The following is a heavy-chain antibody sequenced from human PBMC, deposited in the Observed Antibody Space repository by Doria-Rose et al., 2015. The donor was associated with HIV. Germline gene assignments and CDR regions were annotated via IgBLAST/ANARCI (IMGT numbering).Heavy chain of an antibody. CDR3: ARIKSSRWYHKYYFDF. CDR2: IFSDDER. J-gene: IGHJ4*02. V-gene: IGHV2-26*01. Sequence: ESGPVLVKPTETLALTCTVSGVSLSSPGMGVSWIRQPPGKALEWLANIFSDDERSYKTSLKSRLTISRVTSNSQVVLTMTDMDPVGTATYYCARIKSSRWYHKYYFDFWGQGTLVIVSA. D-gene: IGHD6-13*01. CDR1: GVSLSSPGMG.